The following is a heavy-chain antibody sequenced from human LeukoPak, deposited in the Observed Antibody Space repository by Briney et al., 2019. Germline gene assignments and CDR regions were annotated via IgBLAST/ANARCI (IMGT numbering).Heavy chain of an antibody. Sequence: ASVKVSCKVSGYTLTELSMHWVRQAPGKGLEWMGGSDPEDGETIYAQKFQGRVTMTEDTSTDTAYMELSSLRSEDTAVYYCATGDGIFGVVPQDRDYWGQGTLVTVSS. CDR1: GYTLTELS. CDR2: SDPEDGET. V-gene: IGHV1-24*01. CDR3: ATGDGIFGVVPQDRDY. J-gene: IGHJ4*02. D-gene: IGHD3-3*01.